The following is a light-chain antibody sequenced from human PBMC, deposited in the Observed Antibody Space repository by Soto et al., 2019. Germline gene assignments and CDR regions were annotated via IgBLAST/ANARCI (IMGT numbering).Light chain of an antibody. CDR3: QQYTYST. J-gene: IGKJ4*01. V-gene: IGKV3-20*01. Sequence: DIVLTQSPGTLSLSPGERATLSCRASQSFSSTYLAWYQQKPGQAHRILMFGAASRAPGTPDRYSGSGSVKDLTLTIGRWEPEDLALYYRQQYTYSTFGEGTQVEIK. CDR2: GAA. CDR1: QSFSSTY.